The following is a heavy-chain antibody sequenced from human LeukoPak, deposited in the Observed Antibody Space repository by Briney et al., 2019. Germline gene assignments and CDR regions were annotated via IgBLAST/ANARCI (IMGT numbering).Heavy chain of an antibody. J-gene: IGHJ4*02. D-gene: IGHD3-22*01. CDR2: IYYSGST. CDR1: GFTFSDYY. CDR3: ARGNYDSSGYPNLWY. Sequence: LRLSCAASGFTFSDYYMSWIRQAPGKGLEWIGSIYYSGSTYYNPSLKSRVTISVDTSKNQFSLKLSSVTAADTAVYYCARGNYDSSGYPNLWYWGQGTLVTVSS. V-gene: IGHV4-59*05.